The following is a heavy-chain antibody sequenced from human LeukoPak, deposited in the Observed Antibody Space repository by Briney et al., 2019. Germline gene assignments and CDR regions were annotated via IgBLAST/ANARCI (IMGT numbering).Heavy chain of an antibody. CDR3: ARSGSWSAFDI. CDR2: IYYSGST. Sequence: SETLSLTCTVSGDSISSYYWSWIRQSPGKGLEWIGYIYYSGSTNYNPSLKSRVTISVDTSKNQFSLKLSSVTAADTAVYYCARSGSWSAFDIWGQGTMVTVS. D-gene: IGHD1-1*01. J-gene: IGHJ3*02. CDR1: GDSISSYY. V-gene: IGHV4-59*01.